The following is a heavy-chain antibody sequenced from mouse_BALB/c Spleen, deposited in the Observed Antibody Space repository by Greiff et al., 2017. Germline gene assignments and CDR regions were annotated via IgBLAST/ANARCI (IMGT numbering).Heavy chain of an antibody. V-gene: IGHV1-54*01. D-gene: IGHD2-1*01. CDR2: INPGSGGT. CDR3: ARGGKLDY. J-gene: IGHJ2*01. CDR1: GYAFTNYL. Sequence: QVQLQQSGAELVRPGTSVKVSCKASGYAFTNYLIEWVKQRPGQGLEWIGVINPGSGGTNYNEKFKGKATLTADKSSSTAYMQLSSLTSDDSAVYFCARGGKLDYWGQGTTLTVSS.